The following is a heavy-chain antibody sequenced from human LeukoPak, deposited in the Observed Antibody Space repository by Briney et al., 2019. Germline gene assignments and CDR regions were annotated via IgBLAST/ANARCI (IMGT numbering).Heavy chain of an antibody. CDR2: IRASGGST. V-gene: IGHV3-23*01. CDR3: AKGDNSGYDAIGASDI. D-gene: IGHD5-12*01. Sequence: PGGSLRLSCAASGFTFSSFAMIWVRQAPGKGLEWVSAIRASGGSTYNADSVKGRFTISRDNSRNTVSLQMSSLRAEDTAVYYCAKGDNSGYDAIGASDIWGQGTMVTVSS. J-gene: IGHJ3*02. CDR1: GFTFSSFA.